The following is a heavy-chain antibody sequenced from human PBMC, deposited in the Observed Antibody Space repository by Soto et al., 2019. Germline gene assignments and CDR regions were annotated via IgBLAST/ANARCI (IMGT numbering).Heavy chain of an antibody. Sequence: QLQLLESGSGLVRPSQTLSLTCAVSGGSLSSGGCSWNWIRLPPGKSLEWIGYIFDTGNTYYSTSLKSRVTMSVDTSRNQFSLRLASVSAADTAMYYCACLNGYHRSFDHWGPGTLVTVSS. V-gene: IGHV4-30-2*01. CDR2: IFDTGNT. D-gene: IGHD5-12*01. CDR3: ACLNGYHRSFDH. J-gene: IGHJ2*01. CDR1: GGSLSSGGCS.